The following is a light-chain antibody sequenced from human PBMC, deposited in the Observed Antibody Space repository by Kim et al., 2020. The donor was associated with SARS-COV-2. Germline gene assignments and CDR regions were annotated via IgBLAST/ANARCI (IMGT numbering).Light chain of an antibody. CDR2: SAS. CDR3: HQYGTSQYT. Sequence: PGDSATLSCRATQSIRNDYLAWYQHKPGQAPRLLMSSASVRASGIPDRFSGSGSGTDFTLTINSLESEDFAVYYCHQYGTSQYTFGQGTKLEI. J-gene: IGKJ2*01. V-gene: IGKV3-20*01. CDR1: QSIRNDY.